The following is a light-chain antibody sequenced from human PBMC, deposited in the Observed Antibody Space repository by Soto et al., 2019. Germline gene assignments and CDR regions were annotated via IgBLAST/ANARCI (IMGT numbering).Light chain of an antibody. Sequence: QSALTQPASVSGCPGQSITISCTGSSSDVGGYDYVSWYQQHPGKPPKLMIYDVSNRPSGVSDRFSGSKSGNTASLTISGLQAEDEADYYCSSYTSSSTSCVFGTGTKLTVL. J-gene: IGLJ1*01. CDR2: DVS. CDR3: SSYTSSSTSCV. V-gene: IGLV2-14*01. CDR1: SSDVGGYDY.